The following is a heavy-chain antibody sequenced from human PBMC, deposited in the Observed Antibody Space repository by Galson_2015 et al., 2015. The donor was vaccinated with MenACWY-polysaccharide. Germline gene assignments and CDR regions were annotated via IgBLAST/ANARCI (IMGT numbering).Heavy chain of an antibody. Sequence: QSGAEVTKPGESLEIPCTASGYLFTSFAIGWVRQMPGKGLEWLGIIYPSDSDVKYNPSFQGQVTFSADRSTNTAYLQWSSLKASDSAMYYCARKDHGTGSMDVWGQGTTVTVSS. CDR3: ARKDHGTGSMDV. CDR2: IYPSDSDV. V-gene: IGHV5-51*01. CDR1: GYLFTSFA. J-gene: IGHJ6*02. D-gene: IGHD3-10*01.